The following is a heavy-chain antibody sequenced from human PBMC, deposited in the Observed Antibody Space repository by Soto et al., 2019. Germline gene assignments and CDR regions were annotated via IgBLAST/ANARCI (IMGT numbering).Heavy chain of an antibody. D-gene: IGHD2-15*01. CDR3: AKVYSYYYYYGMDV. CDR2: ISGSCGST. J-gene: IGHJ6*02. V-gene: IGHV3-23*01. Sequence: GSLRLSCAASGFTFSSYAMSWVRQAPGKGLDCVSSISGSCGSTYYADSVKGRFTFSRDNSKNTLYLQMNSLRAEDMVVYYCAKVYSYYYYYGMDVWGQGTTVTVSS. CDR1: GFTFSSYA.